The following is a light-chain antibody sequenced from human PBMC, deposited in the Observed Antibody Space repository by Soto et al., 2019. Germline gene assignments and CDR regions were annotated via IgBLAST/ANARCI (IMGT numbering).Light chain of an antibody. CDR1: QSVNSN. Sequence: ETVMTQSPATLSVSPGERATLSCRASQSVNSNLAWYQQKPGQAPRLLIYGASTRATGIPARFSGSGSWTEFTLTISSLQSEDFAVYYCQQHNNWPLTFGGGTKVEI. J-gene: IGKJ4*01. CDR2: GAS. CDR3: QQHNNWPLT. V-gene: IGKV3D-15*01.